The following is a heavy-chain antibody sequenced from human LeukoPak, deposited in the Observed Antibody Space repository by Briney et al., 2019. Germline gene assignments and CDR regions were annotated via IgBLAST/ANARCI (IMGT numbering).Heavy chain of an antibody. J-gene: IGHJ4*02. D-gene: IGHD3-10*02. Sequence: GGSLRLSCAASGFTFSSYAMAWVRQAPGKGLEWVSTISGSGGGTYYADSVKGRFTISRDNSKNTVYLQMNSLRAEDTAVYYCAKNMGPMLGDYWGQGTLVTVSS. V-gene: IGHV3-23*01. CDR3: AKNMGPMLGDY. CDR1: GFTFSSYA. CDR2: ISGSGGGT.